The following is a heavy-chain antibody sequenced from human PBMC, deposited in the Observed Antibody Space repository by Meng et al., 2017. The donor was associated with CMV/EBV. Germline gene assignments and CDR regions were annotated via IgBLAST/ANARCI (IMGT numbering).Heavy chain of an antibody. CDR3: AKDLSGY. Sequence: GESLKISCAASGFTFSSYAMSWVRQAPGKGLKWVSVIYSGGSSTYYADSVKGRFTISRDNSKNTLYLQMNSLRAEDTAVYYCAKDLSGYWGQGTLVTVSS. J-gene: IGHJ4*02. V-gene: IGHV3-23*03. CDR2: IYSGGSST. D-gene: IGHD3-10*01. CDR1: GFTFSSYA.